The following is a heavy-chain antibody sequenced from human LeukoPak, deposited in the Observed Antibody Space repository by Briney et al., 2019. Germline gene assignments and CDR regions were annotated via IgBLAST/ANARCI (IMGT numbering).Heavy chain of an antibody. Sequence: GGSLRLSCAASGFTFSNAWMNWVRQAPGKGLEWVGRIKSKSDGGATDYAAPVKGRFTISRDDSKSTLYLQMNSLRAEDTAVYYCAGESPTYYYDSSGYSDYWGQGTLVTVSS. V-gene: IGHV3-15*01. CDR3: AGESPTYYYDSSGYSDY. D-gene: IGHD3-22*01. CDR2: IKSKSDGGAT. CDR1: GFTFSNAW. J-gene: IGHJ4*02.